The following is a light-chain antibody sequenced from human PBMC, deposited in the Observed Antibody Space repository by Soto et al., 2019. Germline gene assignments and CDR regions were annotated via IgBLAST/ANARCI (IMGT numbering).Light chain of an antibody. J-gene: IGLJ3*02. CDR2: EVT. Sequence: QSALTQPPSASGSPGQSVTISCTGTSSDVGGYNFVSWYQQYPGKAPKLIVFEVTKRPSGVPDRFSASKSGNTASLTVSGLQAEDEADYYCSSYAANNNLVFGGGTKLTVL. CDR3: SSYAANNNLV. V-gene: IGLV2-8*01. CDR1: SSDVGGYNF.